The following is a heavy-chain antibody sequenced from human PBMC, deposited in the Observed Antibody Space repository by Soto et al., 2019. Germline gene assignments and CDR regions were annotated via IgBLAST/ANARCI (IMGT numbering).Heavy chain of an antibody. CDR3: ARDSSPLVVKQFDY. J-gene: IGHJ4*02. CDR2: ISYDGSNK. D-gene: IGHD2-2*01. CDR1: GFTFSSYA. V-gene: IGHV3-30-3*01. Sequence: GGSLRLSCAASGFTFSSYAMHWVRQAPGKGLEWVAVISYDGSNKYYADSVKGRFTISRDNSKNTLYLQMNSLRAEDTAVYYCARDSSPLVVKQFDYWGQGTLVTVSS.